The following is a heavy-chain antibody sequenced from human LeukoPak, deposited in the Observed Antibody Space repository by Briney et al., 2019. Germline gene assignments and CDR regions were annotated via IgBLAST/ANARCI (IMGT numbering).Heavy chain of an antibody. CDR1: GGSISSSNW. Sequence: SETLSLTCAVSGGSISSSNWWSWVRPPPGKGLEWIGEIYHSGSTNYNPSLKSRVTISVDKSKNQFSLKLSSVTAADTAVYYCARRSYYGDYWFDYWGQGTLVTVSS. J-gene: IGHJ4*02. CDR2: IYHSGST. D-gene: IGHD4-17*01. V-gene: IGHV4-4*02. CDR3: ARRSYYGDYWFDY.